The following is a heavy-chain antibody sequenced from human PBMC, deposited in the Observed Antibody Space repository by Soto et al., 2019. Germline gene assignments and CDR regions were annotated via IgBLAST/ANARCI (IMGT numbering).Heavy chain of an antibody. V-gene: IGHV4-39*07. CDR3: ARTSITIFGVVRGWFDP. CDR2: INHSGST. D-gene: IGHD3-3*01. Sequence: SETLSLTCTVSGGSISSSSYYWGWIRQPPGKGLEWIGEINHSGSTNYNPSLKSRVTISVDTSKNQFSLKLSSVTAADSAVYYCARTSITIFGVVRGWFDPWGQGTLVTISS. J-gene: IGHJ5*02. CDR1: GGSISSSSYY.